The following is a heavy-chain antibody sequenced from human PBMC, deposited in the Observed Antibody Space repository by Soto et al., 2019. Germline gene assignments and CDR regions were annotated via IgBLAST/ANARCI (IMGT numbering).Heavy chain of an antibody. V-gene: IGHV3-30*18. Sequence: QVQLVESGGGVVPPGRSLRLSCAASGLSSRTYGMHWVRQAPGKGLEWVAAISSGGSETYYADSVKGRFTISRDNSKNTLYLQMNSVRAEDTAVYYCAKDIYALDAFHICGQGTMVTVSS. CDR2: ISSGGSET. D-gene: IGHD4-17*01. J-gene: IGHJ3*02. CDR3: AKDIYALDAFHI. CDR1: GLSSRTYG.